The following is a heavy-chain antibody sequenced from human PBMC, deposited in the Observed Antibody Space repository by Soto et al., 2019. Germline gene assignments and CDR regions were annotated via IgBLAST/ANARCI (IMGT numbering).Heavy chain of an antibody. J-gene: IGHJ5*02. Sequence: QVQLQESGPGLVKPSQTLSLTCTVSGGSISSGGYYWSWIRQHPGKGLEWIGYIYYSGSTYYNPSLKSRVTISVDTSKNQFSLKLSSVTAADTAVYYCARDMGIAARQENWFDPWGQGTLVTVSS. V-gene: IGHV4-31*03. CDR1: GGSISSGGYY. CDR3: ARDMGIAARQENWFDP. CDR2: IYYSGST. D-gene: IGHD6-6*01.